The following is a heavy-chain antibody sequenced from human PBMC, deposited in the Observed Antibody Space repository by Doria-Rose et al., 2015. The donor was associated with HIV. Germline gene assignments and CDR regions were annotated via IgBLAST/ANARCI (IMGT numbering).Heavy chain of an antibody. J-gene: IGHJ4*02. Sequence: QVQLVESGPVLVKPTETLTLTCTVSGVSLSSPGMGVSWIRQPPGKALEWLANIFSDDERSYKTSLKSRLTIYRDTSKSQVVLTMTDMDPVDTATYYCARIKSSRWYHKYYFDFWGQGTLVIVSA. CDR2: IFSDDER. D-gene: IGHD6-13*01. V-gene: IGHV2-26*01. CDR3: ARIKSSRWYHKYYFDF. CDR1: GVSLSSPGMG.